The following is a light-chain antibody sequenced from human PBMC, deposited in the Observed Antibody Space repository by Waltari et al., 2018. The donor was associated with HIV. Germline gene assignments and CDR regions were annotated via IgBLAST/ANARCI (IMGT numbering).Light chain of an antibody. CDR1: TGTVTSDHH. V-gene: IGLV7-46*01. Sequence: QTVVTQEPSLTVSPGGTVTLTCGSTTGTVTSDHHPYWFQQKPGQAPRTLVYDATDKHSWTPARFSPSFLGGKAALTLTAAQPEDEADYSCLLSYGSVRLFGGGTRLTV. J-gene: IGLJ2*01. CDR3: LLSYGSVRL. CDR2: DAT.